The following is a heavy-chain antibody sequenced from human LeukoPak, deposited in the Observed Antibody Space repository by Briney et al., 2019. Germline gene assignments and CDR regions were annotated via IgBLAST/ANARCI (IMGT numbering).Heavy chain of an antibody. CDR2: INPNSGGT. J-gene: IGHJ4*02. V-gene: IGHV1-2*02. Sequence: ASVKVTCKASGYTFTGYDMHWVRQAPGQGLEWMGWINPNSGGTNYAQKFQGRVTMTRDTSISTAYMELSRLRSDDTAVYYCARESESLVVVMWGQGTLVTVSS. CDR1: GYTFTGYD. CDR3: ARESESLVVVM. D-gene: IGHD3-22*01.